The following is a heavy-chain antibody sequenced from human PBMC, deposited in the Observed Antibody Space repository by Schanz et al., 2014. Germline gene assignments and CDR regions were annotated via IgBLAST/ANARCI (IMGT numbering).Heavy chain of an antibody. Sequence: EVQLVESGGGLVQPGGSLRLSCAASGFTFATYAMTWVRQAPGKGLEWVANMNQDGSVKNYVDSVKGRFTISRDNAKNSLYLQMNSLRAEDTAVYYCARDKGGLIPFDYWGQGTLVAVSS. D-gene: IGHD2-15*01. CDR3: ARDKGGLIPFDY. J-gene: IGHJ4*02. CDR1: GFTFATYA. CDR2: MNQDGSVK. V-gene: IGHV3-7*01.